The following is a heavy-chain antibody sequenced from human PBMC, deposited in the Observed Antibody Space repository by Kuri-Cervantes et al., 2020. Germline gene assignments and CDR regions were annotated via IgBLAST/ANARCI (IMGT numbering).Heavy chain of an antibody. CDR1: GYTFTSYY. Sequence: ASVKVSCKASGYTFTSYYMHWVRQAPGQGLEWMGIINPSGGSTSYAQKFQGRVTMTWDTSTSTVYMELSGLRSEDTAVYYCARDGRRKGSADYGDYDYGHYYYGVDVRGQGTTVTVSS. J-gene: IGHJ6*02. CDR2: INPSGGST. CDR3: ARDGRRKGSADYGDYDYGHYYYGVDV. V-gene: IGHV1-46*01. D-gene: IGHD4-17*01.